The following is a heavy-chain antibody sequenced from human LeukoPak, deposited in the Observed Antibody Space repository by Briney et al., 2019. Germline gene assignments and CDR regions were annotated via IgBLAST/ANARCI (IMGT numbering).Heavy chain of an antibody. Sequence: SETLSLTCTVSGGSISSYYWSWIRQPPGKGLEWIGYIYYSGSTNYNPSLKSRVTISVDTSKNQFSLKLSSVTAADTAVHYCARGERIAVAGTGWFDPWGQGTLVTVSS. D-gene: IGHD6-19*01. CDR2: IYYSGST. CDR3: ARGERIAVAGTGWFDP. J-gene: IGHJ5*02. CDR1: GGSISSYY. V-gene: IGHV4-59*01.